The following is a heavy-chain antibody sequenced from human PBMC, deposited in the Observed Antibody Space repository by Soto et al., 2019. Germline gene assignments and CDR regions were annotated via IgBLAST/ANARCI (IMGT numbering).Heavy chain of an antibody. Sequence: GGSLRLSCSASGFTFSSYPMHWVRQAPGKGLEYISAISDNGGSTYYADSVKGRFTISRDNSKNTLYLQMSSLRPEDTAVYYCVKAVGYCSTSSCYFEYWGQGALVTVSS. D-gene: IGHD2-2*01. CDR3: VKAVGYCSTSSCYFEY. V-gene: IGHV3-64D*08. CDR1: GFTFSSYP. CDR2: ISDNGGST. J-gene: IGHJ4*02.